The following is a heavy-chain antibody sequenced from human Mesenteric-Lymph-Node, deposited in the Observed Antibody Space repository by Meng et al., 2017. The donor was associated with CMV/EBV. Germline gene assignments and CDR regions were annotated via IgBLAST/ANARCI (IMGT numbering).Heavy chain of an antibody. CDR1: DVSSSNHTSP. Sequence: GADPCLIKPSATLSRSYSHSDVSSSNHTSPWTWMRKHPGKGLEWIGSVHHNGATYYNASLKGRLTISVDTSANMFSWRLPTVTAADTATYYCARRGNYDSDYSEYWGQGTLVTVSS. J-gene: IGHJ4*02. V-gene: IGHV4-39*01. CDR3: ARRGNYDSDYSEY. CDR2: VHHNGAT. D-gene: IGHD3-22*01.